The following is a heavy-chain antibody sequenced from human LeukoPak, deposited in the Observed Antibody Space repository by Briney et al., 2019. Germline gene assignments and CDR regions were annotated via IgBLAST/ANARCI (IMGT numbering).Heavy chain of an antibody. Sequence: GASVKVSCKASGYSFTNYYMYWVRQAPGQGLEWMGVINPSGGSTSYAQKFQGRVILTRDTSTSAVYMELSSLRSEDTAEYYCARGRGYYNTTSSCYTYYFDYWGQGTLVTVSS. CDR3: ARGRGYYNTTSSCYTYYFDY. J-gene: IGHJ4*02. CDR2: INPSGGST. D-gene: IGHD3-22*01. V-gene: IGHV1-46*01. CDR1: GYSFTNYY.